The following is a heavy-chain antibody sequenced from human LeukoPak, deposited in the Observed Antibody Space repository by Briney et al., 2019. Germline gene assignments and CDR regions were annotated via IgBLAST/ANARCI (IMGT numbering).Heavy chain of an antibody. CDR1: GYSISSGYY. CDR3: ARYGYGGDY. J-gene: IGHJ4*02. CDR2: IYLSGYT. D-gene: IGHD4-23*01. Sequence: SETLSLTCAVSGYSISSGYYWGWIRQPPGKGLEWIGTIYLSGYTYNNPSLKSRVTISVDTSKNQFSLKVSSVTAADTAMYYCARYGYGGDYWGQGTLVTVSS. V-gene: IGHV4-38-2*01.